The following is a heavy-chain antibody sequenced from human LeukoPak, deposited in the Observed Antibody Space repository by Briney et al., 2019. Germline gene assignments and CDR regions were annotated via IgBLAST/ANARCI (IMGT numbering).Heavy chain of an antibody. J-gene: IGHJ3*02. CDR2: ISSSSSYI. V-gene: IGHV3-21*01. CDR1: GFTFSSYS. CDR3: ARNPYGDYVDAFDI. D-gene: IGHD4-17*01. Sequence: GGSLRLSCGASGFTFSSYSMKWVRQAPGKGLEWVSSISSSSSYIFYADSVKGRFTISRDNTKNSLYLQMNSLRAEDTAVYYCARNPYGDYVDAFDIWGQGTMVTVSS.